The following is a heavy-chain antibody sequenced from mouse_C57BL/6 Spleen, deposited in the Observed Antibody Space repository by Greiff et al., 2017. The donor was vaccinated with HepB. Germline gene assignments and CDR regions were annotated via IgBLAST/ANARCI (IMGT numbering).Heavy chain of an antibody. Sequence: QVQLQQPGAELVKPGASVKLSCKASGYTFTSYWMHWVKQRPGQGLEWIGMIHPNSGSTNYNEKFKSKATLTVDKSSSPAYMQLSSLTSEDSAVYYFARYDGKRDWFAYWGQGTLVTVSA. CDR1: GYTFTSYW. CDR3: ARYDGKRDWFAY. J-gene: IGHJ3*01. V-gene: IGHV1-64*01. CDR2: IHPNSGST. D-gene: IGHD2-3*01.